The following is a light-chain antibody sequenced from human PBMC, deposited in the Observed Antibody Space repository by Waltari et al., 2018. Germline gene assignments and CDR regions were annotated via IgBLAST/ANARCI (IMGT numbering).Light chain of an antibody. V-gene: IGLV4-69*01. CDR2: VTSDGRH. Sequence: QLVLTQSPSASASLGASVKLTCTLSSGHNNYAIACHHQQPERGPGYLMKVTSDGRHRRGDGVPDRFSGSSSGAERYLTISSLQSEDEADYYCQTWVTGIGVFGGGTRLTVL. CDR1: SGHNNYA. CDR3: QTWVTGIGV. J-gene: IGLJ3*02.